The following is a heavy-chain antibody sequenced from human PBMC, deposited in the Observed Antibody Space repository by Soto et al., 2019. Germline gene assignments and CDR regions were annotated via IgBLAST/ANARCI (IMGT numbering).Heavy chain of an antibody. CDR3: AKRITGSLYFDY. Sequence: SVKVSCKASGGTFSSYTISWVRQAPGQGLEWMGGIIPIFGTANYAQKFQGRVTITADKSTSTAYMELSSLRSEDTAVYYCAKRITGSLYFDYWGQGTLVTVSS. V-gene: IGHV1-69*06. CDR1: GGTFSSYT. J-gene: IGHJ4*02. D-gene: IGHD1-20*01. CDR2: IIPIFGTA.